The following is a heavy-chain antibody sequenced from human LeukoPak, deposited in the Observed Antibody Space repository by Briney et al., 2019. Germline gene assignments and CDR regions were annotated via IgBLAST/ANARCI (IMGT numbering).Heavy chain of an antibody. V-gene: IGHV3-23*01. Sequence: GGPLRLSCAASGFTFSIYAMSWVRQAPGKGLQWVSSITSRGESTWYVDSVKGRFTITKDNSENTLYLQMHSLRAEDTAVYYCARDRPNYYGSDGHYYRRDGDYWGRGTLVSVSS. D-gene: IGHD3-22*01. CDR2: ITSRGEST. J-gene: IGHJ4*02. CDR3: ARDRPNYYGSDGHYYRRDGDY. CDR1: GFTFSIYA.